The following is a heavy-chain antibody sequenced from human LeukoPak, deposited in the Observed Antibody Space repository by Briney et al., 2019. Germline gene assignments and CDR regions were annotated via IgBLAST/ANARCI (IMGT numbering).Heavy chain of an antibody. J-gene: IGHJ4*02. V-gene: IGHV4-59*01. CDR1: GGSISSYY. D-gene: IGHD3-22*01. CDR2: IYYSGST. CDR3: ARGREYYDSTGYYY. Sequence: SETLSLTCTVSGGSISSYYWSWIRQPPGKGLEWIGYIYYSGSTNYNPSLKSRVPISVDTSKNQVSLKLSSVTAADTAVYYCARGREYYDSTGYYYWGQGTLVTVSS.